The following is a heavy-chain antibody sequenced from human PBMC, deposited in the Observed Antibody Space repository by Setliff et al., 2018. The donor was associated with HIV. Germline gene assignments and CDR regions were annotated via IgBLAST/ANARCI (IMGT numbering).Heavy chain of an antibody. CDR3: ASWHGGQEAFEI. J-gene: IGHJ3*02. D-gene: IGHD3-16*01. V-gene: IGHV4-59*01. Sequence: ASETLSLTCTVSGVSITTYYWSWIRQTPGKGLEWIGYIYYIGSVIYNYSFESRVTMTLDMSKSQFCLSLRSLTAADPAVYYCASWHGGQEAFEIWGQGTKVTVSS. CDR1: GVSITTYY. CDR2: IYYIGSV.